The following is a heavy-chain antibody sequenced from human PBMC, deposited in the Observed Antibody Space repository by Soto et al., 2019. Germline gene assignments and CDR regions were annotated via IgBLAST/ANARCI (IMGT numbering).Heavy chain of an antibody. CDR2: INAGNGNT. D-gene: IGHD6-13*01. V-gene: IGHV1-3*01. Sequence: QVQPVQSGAEVKKPGASVKVSCKASGYTFTNYAMHWVRQAPGQRLEWMGWINAGNGNTKYSQKFQGRVTITRDTSASIAYMELSSLRSEDTAVYYCARASSWFATDYWGQGTLVTISS. CDR3: ARASSWFATDY. J-gene: IGHJ4*02. CDR1: GYTFTNYA.